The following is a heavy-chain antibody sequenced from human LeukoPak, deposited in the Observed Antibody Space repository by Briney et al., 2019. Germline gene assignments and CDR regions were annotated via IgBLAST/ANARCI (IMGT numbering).Heavy chain of an antibody. Sequence: GGSLRLSCAASGFTFRNYVIHWVRQAPGKGLEWVAVTSSDLNVKLYADSVKGRFTTSRDNSRSTLYLQMNSLRPEDTAIYYCAREGYYGSGSPPSLYFDYWGQGTLVTVSS. CDR1: GFTFRNYV. V-gene: IGHV3-30-3*01. CDR3: AREGYYGSGSPPSLYFDY. D-gene: IGHD3-10*01. J-gene: IGHJ4*02. CDR2: TSSDLNVK.